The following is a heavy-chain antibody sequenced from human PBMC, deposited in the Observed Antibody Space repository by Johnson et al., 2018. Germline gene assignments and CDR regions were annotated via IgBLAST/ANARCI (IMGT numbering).Heavy chain of an antibody. J-gene: IGHJ6*03. CDR1: GGSFSSFY. D-gene: IGHD6-19*01. Sequence: QVQLQESGPGLVTPSEPLSLTCSVSGGSFSSFYWSWIRQAPGKGLEWIGCFDNSGSTNFNSSLKSRVTISVDTSKNQFSLKLSSVTAADTAVYYCARASGWYNMDVWGKGTTVTVSS. CDR2: FDNSGST. CDR3: ARASGWYNMDV. V-gene: IGHV4-59*01.